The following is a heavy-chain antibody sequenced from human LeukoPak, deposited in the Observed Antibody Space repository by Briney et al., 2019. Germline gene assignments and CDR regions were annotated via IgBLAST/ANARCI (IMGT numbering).Heavy chain of an antibody. V-gene: IGHV1-18*01. D-gene: IGHD1-26*01. CDR3: ARELVGAPRGY. Sequence: VASVKVSCKASGYTFTSYGISWVRQSPGQGLEWMGWISAYNGNTNYAQKLRGRVTMTRNTSISTAYMELSSLRSEDTAVYYCARELVGAPRGYWGQGTLVTVSS. CDR1: GYTFTSYG. CDR2: ISAYNGNT. J-gene: IGHJ4*02.